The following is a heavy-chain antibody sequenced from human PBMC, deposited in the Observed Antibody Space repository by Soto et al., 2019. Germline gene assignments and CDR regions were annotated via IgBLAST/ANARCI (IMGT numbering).Heavy chain of an antibody. D-gene: IGHD2-15*01. CDR3: ATGLRDCSGGSCFDY. CDR2: ITGSGGRT. V-gene: IGHV3-23*01. CDR1: GFTFSSYA. Sequence: GGSLRLSCAASGFTFSSYAMSWVRQAPGKGLEWVSAITGSGGRTYYAESVKGRFTISRDNSKNTLFLQMSSLGAEDTAVYYCATGLRDCSGGSCFDYWGQGTLVTVSS. J-gene: IGHJ4*02.